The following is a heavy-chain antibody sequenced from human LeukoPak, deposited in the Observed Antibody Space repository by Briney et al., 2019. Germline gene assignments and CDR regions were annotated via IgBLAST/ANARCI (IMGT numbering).Heavy chain of an antibody. Sequence: SETLSLTCTVSGGSISSASYYWSWIRQPAGKGLEWIGRIYTSGSTNYNPSLKSRVTISVDTSKNQFSLKLSSVTAADTAVYYCARDWKAGYCSGGSCYGGINWGQGTLVTVSS. CDR3: ARDWKAGYCSGGSCYGGIN. D-gene: IGHD2-15*01. V-gene: IGHV4-61*02. CDR2: IYTSGST. CDR1: GGSISSASYY. J-gene: IGHJ4*02.